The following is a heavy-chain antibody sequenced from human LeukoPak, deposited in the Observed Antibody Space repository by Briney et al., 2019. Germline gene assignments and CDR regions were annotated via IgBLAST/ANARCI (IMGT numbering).Heavy chain of an antibody. D-gene: IGHD6-19*01. CDR3: TTEPYSSGWYEGFDY. CDR2: ISGSGGST. V-gene: IGHV3-23*01. CDR1: GFTFSSYA. Sequence: PGGSLRLSCAASGFTFSSYAMSWVRQAPGKGLEWVSAISGSGGSTYYADSVKGRFTISRDNSKNTLYLQMNSLKTEDTAVYYCTTEPYSSGWYEGFDYWGQGTLVTVSS. J-gene: IGHJ4*02.